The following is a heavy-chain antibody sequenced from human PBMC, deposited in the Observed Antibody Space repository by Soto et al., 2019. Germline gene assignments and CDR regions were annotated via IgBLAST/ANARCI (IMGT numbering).Heavy chain of an antibody. Sequence: QVQLHESGPGLVKPSGTLSLTCAVSGGSISSSNWWSWVRPPPGQGLEWIGEIYHSGSTNYNPSHKSRVTISVDKSTYQFSLKLSSVTAADTAVYYCAGTAAAGYWYFDLWGRGTLVTVSS. CDR3: AGTAAAGYWYFDL. V-gene: IGHV4-4*02. CDR2: IYHSGST. CDR1: GGSISSSNW. J-gene: IGHJ2*01. D-gene: IGHD6-13*01.